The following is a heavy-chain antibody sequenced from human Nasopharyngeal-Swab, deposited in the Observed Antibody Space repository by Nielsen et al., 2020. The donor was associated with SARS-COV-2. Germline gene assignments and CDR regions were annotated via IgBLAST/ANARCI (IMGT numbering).Heavy chain of an antibody. CDR1: GFTFSSYA. J-gene: IGHJ4*02. V-gene: IGHV3-30*04. CDR3: ASDSSGYYFVPFDY. Sequence: GGSLKISCAASGFTFSSYAIHWVRQAPGKGLEWVAVISYDGSNKYYADSVKGRFTISRDNSKNTLYLQMNSLRAEDTAVYYCASDSSGYYFVPFDYWGQGTLVTVSS. CDR2: ISYDGSNK. D-gene: IGHD3-22*01.